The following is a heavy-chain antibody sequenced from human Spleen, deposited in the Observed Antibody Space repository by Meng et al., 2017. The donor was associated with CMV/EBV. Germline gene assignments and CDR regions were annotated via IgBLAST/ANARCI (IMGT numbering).Heavy chain of an antibody. CDR2: ISSSGSTI. Sequence: GGSLRLSCAASGFTFSSYEMNWVRQAPGKGLEWVSYISSSGSTIYYADSVKGRFTISRDNAKNTLYLQMNSLRAEDTAVYYCARPGRNYYDSSGYYRWGQGTLVTVSS. CDR3: ARPGRNYYDSSGYYR. CDR1: GFTFSSYE. J-gene: IGHJ4*02. D-gene: IGHD3-22*01. V-gene: IGHV3-48*03.